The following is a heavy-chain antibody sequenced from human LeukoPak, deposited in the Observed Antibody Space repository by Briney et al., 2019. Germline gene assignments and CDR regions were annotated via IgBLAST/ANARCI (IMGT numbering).Heavy chain of an antibody. CDR3: AKAQPIVVVPAARGNNWSVP. D-gene: IGHD2-2*01. V-gene: IGHV3-23*01. Sequence: GGSLRLSCAASGFTFSSYAMSWVRQAPGKGLEWVSAISGSGGSTYYADSVKGRFTISRDNSKNTLYLQMNSLRAEDTAVYYCAKAQPIVVVPAARGNNWSVPWGQGTPVTASS. CDR2: ISGSGGST. CDR1: GFTFSSYA. J-gene: IGHJ5*02.